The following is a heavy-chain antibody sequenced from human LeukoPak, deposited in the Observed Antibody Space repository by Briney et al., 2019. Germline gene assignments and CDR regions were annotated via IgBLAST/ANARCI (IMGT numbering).Heavy chain of an antibody. J-gene: IGHJ4*02. CDR1: GFTFTTYA. CDR3: AKDHGE. V-gene: IGHV3-23*01. D-gene: IGHD2-21*01. CDR2: ISASGGNT. Sequence: GGSLRLSCAASGFTFTTYAMRWVRQAPGKGLEWVSSISASGGNTYYADSVKGRFIISRDNSKNTFSLQMNSLRAEDTAIYYCAKDHGEWGQGTLVTVSS.